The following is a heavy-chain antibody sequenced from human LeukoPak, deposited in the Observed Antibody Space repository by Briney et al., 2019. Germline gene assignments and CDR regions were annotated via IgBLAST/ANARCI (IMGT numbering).Heavy chain of an antibody. D-gene: IGHD3-16*01. CDR3: ARVMPALGLYDY. CDR2: INTNTGNP. V-gene: IGHV7-4-1*02. Sequence: ASVKVSCKASGYTFTAYGMHWVRQAPGQGLEWMGWINTNTGNPTNAQGFTGRYVFSLDTSVSTPYLQITSLNVEDTALYYCARVMPALGLYDYWGQGTLVTVSS. J-gene: IGHJ4*02. CDR1: GYTFTAYG.